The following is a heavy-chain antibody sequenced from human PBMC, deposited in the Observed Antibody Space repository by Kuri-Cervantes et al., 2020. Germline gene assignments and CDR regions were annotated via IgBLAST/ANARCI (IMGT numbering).Heavy chain of an antibody. CDR1: GFTFSSYG. CDR2: IWYDGSNK. V-gene: IGHV3-33*01. D-gene: IGHD6-19*01. J-gene: IGHJ6*02. CDR3: ARGTGWGGYYYYGMDV. Sequence: GESLKISCAASGFTFSSYGMHWVRQAPGKGLEWVAVIWYDGSNKYYADSVKGRFTISRDNSKNTLYLQMNSLRAEDTAVYYCARGTGWGGYYYYGMDVWGQGTTVTVSS.